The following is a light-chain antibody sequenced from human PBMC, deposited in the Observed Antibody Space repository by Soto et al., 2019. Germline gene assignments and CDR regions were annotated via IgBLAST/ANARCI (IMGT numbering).Light chain of an antibody. CDR1: QSLLHSNGYNY. CDR2: LGS. J-gene: IGKJ4*01. V-gene: IGKV2-28*01. CDR3: MQTLQSPLT. Sequence: DIVMTQFPLSLPVIPGEPASISCRSSQSLLHSNGYNYLDWYLQKPGQSPQLLIYLGSNRASGVPDRFSGSGSGTHFVLSISSVEAEDVGVYYCMQTLQSPLTFGGGTKVEI.